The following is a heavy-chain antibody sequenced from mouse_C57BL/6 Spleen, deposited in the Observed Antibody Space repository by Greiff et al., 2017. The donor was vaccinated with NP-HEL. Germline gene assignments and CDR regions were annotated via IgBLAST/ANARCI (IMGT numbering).Heavy chain of an antibody. V-gene: IGHV1-42*01. CDR3: ARSRSNWGFDY. CDR1: GYSFTGYY. D-gene: IGHD4-1*01. CDR2: INPSTGGT. J-gene: IGHJ2*01. Sequence: VQLKESGPELVKPGASVKISCKASGYSFTGYYMNWVKQSPEKSLEWIGEINPSTGGTTYNQKFKAKATLTVDKSSSTAYMQLKSLTSEDSAVYYCARSRSNWGFDYWGQGTTLTVSS.